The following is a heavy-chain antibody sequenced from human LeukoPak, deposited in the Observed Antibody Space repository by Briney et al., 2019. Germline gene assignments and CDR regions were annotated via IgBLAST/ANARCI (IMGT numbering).Heavy chain of an antibody. Sequence: ASVKVSCKASGYTFTSYDINWVRQATGQGLEWMGWMNPNSGNTGYAQKFQGRVTMTRNTSISTAYMELSSLRSEDTAVYYCARGRKYYDILTGYSSGIYYYYYMDVWGKGTTVTISS. CDR2: MNPNSGNT. CDR1: GYTFTSYD. V-gene: IGHV1-8*01. D-gene: IGHD3-9*01. J-gene: IGHJ6*03. CDR3: ARGRKYYDILTGYSSGIYYYYYMDV.